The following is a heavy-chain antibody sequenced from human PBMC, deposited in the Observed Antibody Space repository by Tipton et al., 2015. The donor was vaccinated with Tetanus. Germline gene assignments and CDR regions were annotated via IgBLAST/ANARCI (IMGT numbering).Heavy chain of an antibody. Sequence: TLSLTCTVSGGSISSSNYYWGWIRQPPGKGLEWIGRIYYSGSTSYNPSLKSRVTISVDTSKNQFSLQLRSVTAADTAVYYCARGDGYHYYYHMDVWGRGTTVTVSS. D-gene: IGHD1-26*01. CDR2: IYYSGST. CDR3: ARGDGYHYYYHMDV. CDR1: GGSISSSNYY. J-gene: IGHJ6*04. V-gene: IGHV4-39*07.